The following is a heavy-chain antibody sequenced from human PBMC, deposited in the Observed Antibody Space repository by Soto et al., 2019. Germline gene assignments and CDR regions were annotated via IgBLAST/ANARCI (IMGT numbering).Heavy chain of an antibody. J-gene: IGHJ2*01. V-gene: IGHV3-33*01. CDR3: GRVFTPEWGGGYLDL. CDR2: IWYDGSKK. D-gene: IGHD3-16*01. Sequence: QVQLVESGGGVVQPGRSLRLSCAASGFMFSAYGMHWVRQAPGKGLEWVAVIWYDGSKKYYEDSVKGRFTISRHNYKRTLYLQRNSLRAAAKAVYYCGRVFTPEWGGGYLDLWGRGTLVTVSS. CDR1: GFMFSAYG.